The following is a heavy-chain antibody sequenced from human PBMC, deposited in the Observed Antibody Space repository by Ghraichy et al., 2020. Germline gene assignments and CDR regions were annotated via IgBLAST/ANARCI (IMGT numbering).Heavy chain of an antibody. Sequence: GGSLRLSCAASGFTFSSYAMSWVRQAPGKGLEWVSAISGSGGSTYYADSVKGRFTISRDNSKNTLYLQMNSLRAEDTAVYYCAKDTGYSYGWEIGYWGQGTLVTVSS. CDR3: AKDTGYSYGWEIGY. CDR1: GFTFSSYA. V-gene: IGHV3-23*01. D-gene: IGHD5-18*01. CDR2: ISGSGGST. J-gene: IGHJ4*02.